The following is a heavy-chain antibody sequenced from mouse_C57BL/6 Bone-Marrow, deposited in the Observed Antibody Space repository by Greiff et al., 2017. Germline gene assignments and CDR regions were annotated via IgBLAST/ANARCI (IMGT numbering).Heavy chain of an antibody. J-gene: IGHJ4*01. CDR2: ISSGGDYI. Sequence: EVQVVESGEGLVKPGGSLKLSCAASGFTFSSYAMSWVRQTPEKRLEWVAYISSGGDYIYYADTVKGRFTISRDNARNTLYLQMSSLKSEDTAMYYCTRDIYYYGSSPYYAMDYWGQGTSVTVSS. CDR3: TRDIYYYGSSPYYAMDY. CDR1: GFTFSSYA. D-gene: IGHD1-1*01. V-gene: IGHV5-9-1*02.